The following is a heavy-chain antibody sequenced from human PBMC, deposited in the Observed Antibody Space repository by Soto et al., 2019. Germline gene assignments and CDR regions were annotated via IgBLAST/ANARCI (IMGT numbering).Heavy chain of an antibody. Sequence: DVQLVESGGGLVRPGGPPGLSCAAAGLPFIIYSWNWFRRVPGKGREGVPYISSTSRTLFYADSVKGRFTISRDNAKNSLYLQMNSLRAEDTAVYYCVRIGGGSPGDYWGQGTLVTVSS. CDR2: ISSTSRTL. J-gene: IGHJ4*02. V-gene: IGHV3-48*01. CDR1: GLPFIIYS. CDR3: VRIGGGSPGDY.